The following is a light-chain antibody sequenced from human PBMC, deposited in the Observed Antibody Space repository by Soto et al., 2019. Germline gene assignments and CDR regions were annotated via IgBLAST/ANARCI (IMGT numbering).Light chain of an antibody. CDR1: QSISSY. V-gene: IGKV1-39*01. Sequence: DIQMTQSPSSLSASVGDRFTITCRASQSISSYLNWYQQKVGKAPNLLIYAASNLQSGVPSRFSGSGSGTHFTLAINSLQPEDFATYYCQQSYSTPWTFGQGTKVDIK. CDR2: AAS. J-gene: IGKJ1*01. CDR3: QQSYSTPWT.